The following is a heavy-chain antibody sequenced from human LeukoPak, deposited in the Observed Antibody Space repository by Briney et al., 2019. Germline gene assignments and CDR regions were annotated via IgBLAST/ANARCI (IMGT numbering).Heavy chain of an antibody. CDR3: ARAPLRYFDWLPLYYFDY. V-gene: IGHV3-21*01. J-gene: IGHJ4*02. CDR1: RFTFSDYS. Sequence: GGSLRLSCAAFRFTFSDYSMNWVRQAPGKGLEWVSSISSSSSYIYYADSVKGRFTISRDNAKNSLYLQMNSLRAEDTAVYYCARAPLRYFDWLPLYYFDYWGQGTLVTVSS. D-gene: IGHD3-9*01. CDR2: ISSSSSYI.